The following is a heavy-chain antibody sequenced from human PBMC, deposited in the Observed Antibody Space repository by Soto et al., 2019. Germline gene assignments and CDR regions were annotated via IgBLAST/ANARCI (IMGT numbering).Heavy chain of an antibody. Sequence: QSQTLSLTCAISGDSVSSNSAAWNWIRQSPSRGLEWLGRTYYRSKWYNDYAVSVKRRLTINPDTSKNQFSLQLNYVTPEDTAVYYCARDTGYCTNGVCYRGYFDYWGQGTLVTVSS. CDR3: ARDTGYCTNGVCYRGYFDY. CDR2: TYYRSKWYN. V-gene: IGHV6-1*01. CDR1: GDSVSSNSAA. J-gene: IGHJ4*02. D-gene: IGHD2-8*01.